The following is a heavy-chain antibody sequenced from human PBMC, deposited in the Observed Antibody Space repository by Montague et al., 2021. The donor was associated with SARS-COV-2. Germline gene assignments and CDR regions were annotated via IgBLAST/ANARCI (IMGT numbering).Heavy chain of an antibody. J-gene: IGHJ6*02. D-gene: IGHD4/OR15-4a*01. V-gene: IGHV4-59*01. CDR2: MYNYCSS. CDR1: GGSISSYY. Sequence: SETLSLTCTVSGGSISSYYCNWIRQRQGPGLESICYMYNYCSSKXNFYLKSQVTITVDTSKTQFYLKLSPVCVADTDAYYCERGGDNYEDYYNYTMDVWGQGTTVTVFS. CDR3: ERGGDNYEDYYNYTMDV.